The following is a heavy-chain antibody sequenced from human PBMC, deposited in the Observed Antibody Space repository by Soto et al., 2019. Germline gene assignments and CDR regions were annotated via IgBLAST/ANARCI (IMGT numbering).Heavy chain of an antibody. CDR1: GVPISTDDYY. CDR2: IYYTGST. Sequence: SETLSLTCTVSGVPISTDDYYRTWIRQPPGKGLEWVGHIYYTGSTNYNPALNDRVTISVDTSKNHFSLQLTSVAAADTAVYYCARGAGFSYASTWFDIWGQGTLVTVSS. D-gene: IGHD5-18*01. CDR3: ARGAGFSYASTWFDI. J-gene: IGHJ5*02. V-gene: IGHV4-61*03.